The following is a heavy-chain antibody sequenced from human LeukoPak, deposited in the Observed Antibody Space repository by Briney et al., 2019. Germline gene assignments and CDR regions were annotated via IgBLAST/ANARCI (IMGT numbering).Heavy chain of an antibody. CDR2: IYYSGST. CDR3: ARDGRSGGYYGYFDY. V-gene: IGHV4-31*03. Sequence: SETLSLTCTVSGGSISSGGYYWSWIRQHPGKGLEWIGYIYYSGSTYYNPSLKSRVTISIDTSKNQFSLKLSSVTAADTAVYYCARDGRSGGYYGYFDYWGQGTLVTVSS. J-gene: IGHJ4*02. CDR1: GGSISSGGYY. D-gene: IGHD3-10*01.